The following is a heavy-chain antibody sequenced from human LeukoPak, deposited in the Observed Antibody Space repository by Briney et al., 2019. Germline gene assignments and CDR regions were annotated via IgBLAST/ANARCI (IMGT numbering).Heavy chain of an antibody. D-gene: IGHD6-6*01. J-gene: IGHJ6*02. CDR3: AKDQRYSSSPYYYYYGMDV. CDR2: ISYDGSNK. V-gene: IGHV3-30*18. Sequence: GGSLRLSCAASGFTFSSYGMHWVRQAPGKGLEWVAVISYDGSNKYYADSVKGRFTISRDKSKNTLHLQMNSLRAEDTAVYYCAKDQRYSSSPYYYYYGMDVWGQGTTVTVSS. CDR1: GFTFSSYG.